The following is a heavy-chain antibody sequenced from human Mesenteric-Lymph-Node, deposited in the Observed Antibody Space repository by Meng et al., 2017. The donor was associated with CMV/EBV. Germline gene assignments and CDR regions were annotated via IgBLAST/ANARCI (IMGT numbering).Heavy chain of an antibody. V-gene: IGHV5-51*01. CDR3: ARPNWYDGRKGAFDI. Sequence: GGSLRLSCKGSGYIFTNYWIGWVRQMSGKGLEWMGSINPGDSDPRYSPSLQGQVTISADKSINTAYLQWSSLEASDTAMYYCARPNWYDGRKGAFDIWGQGTMVTVSS. CDR2: INPGDSDP. J-gene: IGHJ3*02. CDR1: GYIFTNYW. D-gene: IGHD1-1*01.